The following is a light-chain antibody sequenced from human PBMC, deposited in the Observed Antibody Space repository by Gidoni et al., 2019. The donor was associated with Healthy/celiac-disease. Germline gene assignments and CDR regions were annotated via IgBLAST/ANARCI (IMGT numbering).Light chain of an antibody. CDR1: QSVLYSSNNKNY. J-gene: IGKJ3*01. Sequence: DIVMIQSPYSLAVSLGERATLNCKSSQSVLYSSNNKNYLAWYQQKPGQPPKLLIYWASTRESGVPDRFSGSGSGTDFTITIRSLQAEDVAVYYCQKYYSLFGPGTKVDIK. CDR2: WAS. V-gene: IGKV4-1*01. CDR3: QKYYSL.